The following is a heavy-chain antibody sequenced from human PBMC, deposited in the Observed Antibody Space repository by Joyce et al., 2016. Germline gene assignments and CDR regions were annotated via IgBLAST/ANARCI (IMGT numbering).Heavy chain of an antibody. V-gene: IGHV3-30*18. CDR2: ISNDGKNK. CDR1: GFTFRSYG. CDR3: AKDRETSAVLDF. J-gene: IGHJ4*02. Sequence: QAQLVESGGGVVQPGRSLRRSCAVSGFTFRSYGMHWVRQAPGKGLEWVAVISNDGKNKNYADSVKGRFTVSRDNSKKILSLQMNSLRPEDTAVYYCAKDRETSAVLDFWGQGTPVTVSS. D-gene: IGHD6-25*01.